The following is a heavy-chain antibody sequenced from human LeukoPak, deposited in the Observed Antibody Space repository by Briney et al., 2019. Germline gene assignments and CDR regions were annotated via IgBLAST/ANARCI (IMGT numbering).Heavy chain of an antibody. V-gene: IGHV4-59*01. CDR1: GGSIKSNY. J-gene: IGHJ4*02. CDR3: ARVPLELWTEDY. CDR2: RHYSGST. Sequence: SETLSLTCTVSGGSIKSNYWSWIRQPPGKGLEWIGYRHYSGSTNYNPSLKSRVTISVDTSKNQFSLQLSSVTAADTAVYYCARVPLELWTEDYWGQGTPVTVSS. D-gene: IGHD5-18*01.